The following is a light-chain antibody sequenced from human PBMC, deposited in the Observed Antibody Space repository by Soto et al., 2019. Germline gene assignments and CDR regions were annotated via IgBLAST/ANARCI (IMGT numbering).Light chain of an antibody. CDR3: QKYNTTPRT. CDR2: EAS. J-gene: IGKJ1*01. V-gene: IGKV1-27*01. CDR1: QDISDH. Sequence: DFQMTQSPSSLSASVGDRVTITCPASQDISDHLAWYQHKPGKVPKLLIYEASTLQSGVPSRFSGGGFGTDFTLTISSLQPEDVATYYCQKYNTTPRTFGQGTKVELK.